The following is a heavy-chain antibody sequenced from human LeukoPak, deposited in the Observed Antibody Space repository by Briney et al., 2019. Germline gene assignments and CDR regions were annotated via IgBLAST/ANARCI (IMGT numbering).Heavy chain of an antibody. Sequence: ASVEVSCKASGYTFTGYYMHWVRQAPGQGLEWMGWINPNSGGTNYAQKFQGRVTMTRDTSISTAYMELSRLRSDDTAVYYCARWGSGSYYAPFFDYWGPGNLVTVSS. CDR2: INPNSGGT. CDR3: ARWGSGSYYAPFFDY. D-gene: IGHD1-26*01. J-gene: IGHJ4*02. V-gene: IGHV1-2*02. CDR1: GYTFTGYY.